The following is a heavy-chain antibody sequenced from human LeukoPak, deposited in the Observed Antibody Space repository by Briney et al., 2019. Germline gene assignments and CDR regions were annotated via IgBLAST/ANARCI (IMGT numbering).Heavy chain of an antibody. J-gene: IGHJ3*02. CDR2: TYYSGTT. D-gene: IGHD5-24*01. CDR1: GGSISSSSYY. CDR3: ARHERDASLDHALDI. V-gene: IGHV4-61*05. Sequence: SETLSLTCTVSGGSISSSSYYWDWIRQPPGKGLEWIGYTYYSGTTSYNPSLKSRVTILVDTSKNQFSLKLSSVTAADTAVYYCARHERDASLDHALDIWGQGTMVTVSS.